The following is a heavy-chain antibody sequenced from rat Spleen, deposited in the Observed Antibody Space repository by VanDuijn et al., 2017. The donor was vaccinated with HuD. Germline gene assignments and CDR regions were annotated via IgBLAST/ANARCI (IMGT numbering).Heavy chain of an antibody. CDR2: ISSDGTTP. J-gene: IGHJ1*01. CDR1: GFTFSNYG. Sequence: EVQLVESGGGLVQPGRSLKLSCAASGFTFSNYGMHWIRQAPTKGLEWVATISSDGTTPYYRDSVKGRFTVSRDNGKTTLYLEMDSLRSEDMATYYCVRQGYLRDWYFDFWGPGTMVTVSS. CDR3: VRQGYLRDWYFDF. D-gene: IGHD2-5*01. V-gene: IGHV5-19*01.